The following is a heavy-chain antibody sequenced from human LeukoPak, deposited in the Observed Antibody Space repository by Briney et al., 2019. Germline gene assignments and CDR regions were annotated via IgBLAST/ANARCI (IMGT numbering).Heavy chain of an antibody. V-gene: IGHV4-61*02. D-gene: IGHD3-3*01. CDR2: IYTSGST. CDR1: GGSISSSSYY. J-gene: IGHJ4*02. CDR3: ARARMSYYDFWSGYLLDY. Sequence: SETLSLTCTVSGGSISSSSYYWGWIRQPPGKGLEWIGRIYTSGSTNYNPSLKSRVTISVDTSKNQFSLKLSSVTAADTAVYYCARARMSYYDFWSGYLLDYWGQGTLVTVSS.